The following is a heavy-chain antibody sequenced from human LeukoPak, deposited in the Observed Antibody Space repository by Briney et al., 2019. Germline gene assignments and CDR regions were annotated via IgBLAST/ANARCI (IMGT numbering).Heavy chain of an antibody. CDR3: ARKGSAWNYFDY. CDR2: IDWDGDK. D-gene: IGHD6-19*01. CDR1: GFSLSTSGMC. V-gene: IGHV2-70*11. J-gene: IGHJ4*02. Sequence: SGPALVKPTQTLTLTCTFSGFSLSTSGMCVSWIRQPPGKALEWLARIDWDGDKWYSTSLKTRLTISKDTSKNLVVLTMTNMDPVDTATYYCARKGSAWNYFDYWGQGALVTVSS.